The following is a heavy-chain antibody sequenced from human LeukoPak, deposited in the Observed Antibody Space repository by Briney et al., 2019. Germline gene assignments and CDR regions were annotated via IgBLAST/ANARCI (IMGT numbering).Heavy chain of an antibody. V-gene: IGHV3-33*01. CDR3: ASGQQLVPFVY. Sequence: GGSLRLSCAASGFTFSNYGMHWVRQAPGKGLEWVAVIWHDGRKKYYADSVKGRFTVSRDNSKNTLSLQMDSLRAEDTAAYYCASGQQLVPFVYWGQGTLVTVSS. J-gene: IGHJ4*02. D-gene: IGHD6-13*01. CDR2: IWHDGRKK. CDR1: GFTFSNYG.